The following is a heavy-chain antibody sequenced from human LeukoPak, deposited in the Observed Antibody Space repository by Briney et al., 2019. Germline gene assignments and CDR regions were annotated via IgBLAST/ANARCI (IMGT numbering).Heavy chain of an antibody. CDR3: ARDLYRIVVVPHYFDY. CDR1: GFTFSTYW. CDR2: IKQDGSEK. Sequence: GGSLRLSCAASGFTFSTYWMSWVRQAPGKGLEWVADIKQDGSEKYYVDSVKGRFTISRDNAKNSLYLQMNSLRAEDTAVYYCARDLYRIVVVPHYFDYWGQGTLVTVSS. D-gene: IGHD3-22*01. J-gene: IGHJ4*02. V-gene: IGHV3-7*01.